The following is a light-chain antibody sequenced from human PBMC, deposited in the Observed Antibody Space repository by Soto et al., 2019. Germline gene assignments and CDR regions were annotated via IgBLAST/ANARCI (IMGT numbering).Light chain of an antibody. Sequence: QSALTQPASVSGSPGQSVTISCTGTSSDVGNYNLVSWYQQHPGEAPKLLIYEGSKRPSGVSNRFSGSKFGNTASLTISGLQAEDEVDYYCCSYAGDSTWVFGGRTKLTVL. CDR3: CSYAGDSTWV. V-gene: IGLV2-23*01. J-gene: IGLJ3*02. CDR1: SSDVGNYNL. CDR2: EGS.